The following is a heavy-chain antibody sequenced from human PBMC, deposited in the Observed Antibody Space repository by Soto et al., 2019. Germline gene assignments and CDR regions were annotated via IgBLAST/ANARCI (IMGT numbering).Heavy chain of an antibody. J-gene: IGHJ1*01. CDR3: ATAPTGYCSSTHCYTGVEYCKN. D-gene: IGHD2-2*02. V-gene: IGHV1-2*02. CDR1: GYTFTGYY. Sequence: ASVKVSCKASGYTFTGYYMHWVRQAPGQGLEWMGWINHNSGGTSYAQKFQGRVTMTRDTSISTAYMELSRLRSDDTAVYYCATAPTGYCSSTHCYTGVEYCKNWGQGTLVTVSS. CDR2: INHNSGGT.